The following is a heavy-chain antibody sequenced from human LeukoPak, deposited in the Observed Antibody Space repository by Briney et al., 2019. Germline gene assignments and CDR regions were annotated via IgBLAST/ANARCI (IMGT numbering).Heavy chain of an antibody. V-gene: IGHV3-48*01. D-gene: IGHD6-19*01. CDR2: ISSSSSTI. Sequence: GGSLRLSCAASGFTFSSYAMHWVRQAPGKGLEWVSYISSSSSTIYYADSVKGRFTISRDNAKNSLYLQMNSLRAEDTAVYYCARQAQWLGLDYWGQGTLVTVSS. CDR3: ARQAQWLGLDY. J-gene: IGHJ4*02. CDR1: GFTFSSYA.